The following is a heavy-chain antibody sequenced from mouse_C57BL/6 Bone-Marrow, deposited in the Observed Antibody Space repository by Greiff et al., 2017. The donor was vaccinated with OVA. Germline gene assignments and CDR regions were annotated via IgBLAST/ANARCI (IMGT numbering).Heavy chain of an antibody. Sequence: QVQLKQPGAELVKPGASVKLSCKASGYTFTSYWMHWVKQRPGQGLEWIGMIHPNSGSTNYNEKFKSKATLTVDKSSSTAYMQLSILTSEDSAVYYCVYYGSRGSYWGQGTTLTVSS. D-gene: IGHD1-1*01. V-gene: IGHV1-64*01. CDR3: VYYGSRGSY. CDR2: IHPNSGST. J-gene: IGHJ2*01. CDR1: GYTFTSYW.